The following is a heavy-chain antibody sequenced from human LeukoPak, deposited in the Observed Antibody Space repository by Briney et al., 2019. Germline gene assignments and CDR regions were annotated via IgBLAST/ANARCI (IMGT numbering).Heavy chain of an antibody. Sequence: GGSLRLSCAASGFIFNSYAMHWVRQAPGRGLEYVSAITSSGNNIFYADSVKGRFTISRDNSKNTLYLQMNSLRAEDTAVYYCAKKGYYDGSGYYMYYFDHWGQGTLVTVSS. D-gene: IGHD3-22*01. CDR1: GFIFNSYA. CDR3: AKKGYYDGSGYYMYYFDH. J-gene: IGHJ4*02. V-gene: IGHV3-64*04. CDR2: ITSSGNNI.